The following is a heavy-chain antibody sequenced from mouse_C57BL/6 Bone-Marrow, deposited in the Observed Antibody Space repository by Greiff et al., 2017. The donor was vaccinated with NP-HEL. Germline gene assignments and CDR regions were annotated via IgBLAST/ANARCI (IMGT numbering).Heavy chain of an antibody. V-gene: IGHV1-64*01. D-gene: IGHD2-3*01. J-gene: IGHJ3*01. CDR2: IHPTNGST. Sequence: QVQLQQPGAELVKPGASVKLSCKASGYTFTSYWMHWVKQRPGQGLEWIGMIHPTNGSTNYNEKFKSKATLTVDKSSSTAYMQLSSLTSEDSAVYYGARRLLAFAYWGQGTLVTVSA. CDR1: GYTFTSYW. CDR3: ARRLLAFAY.